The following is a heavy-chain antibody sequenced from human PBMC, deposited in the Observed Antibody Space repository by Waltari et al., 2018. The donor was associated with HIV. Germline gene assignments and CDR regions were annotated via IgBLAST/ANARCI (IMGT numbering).Heavy chain of an antibody. Sequence: EVWLVETGGGLIQPGGSLRLSCAASGFTVSSNYISWVRQAPGKGLEWVLVIYSGGSTYYADSVKGRFTISRDNSKNTLYLQMNSLRAEDTAVYYCASSTLYYYDSSGGGHAFDIWGQGTMVTVSS. CDR3: ASSTLYYYDSSGGGHAFDI. CDR2: IYSGGST. CDR1: GFTVSSNY. J-gene: IGHJ3*02. D-gene: IGHD3-22*01. V-gene: IGHV3-53*02.